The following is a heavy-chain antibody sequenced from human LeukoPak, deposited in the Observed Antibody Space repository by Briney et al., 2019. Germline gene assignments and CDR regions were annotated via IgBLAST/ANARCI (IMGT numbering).Heavy chain of an antibody. CDR3: ARCKKGLVRALDY. D-gene: IGHD6-19*01. CDR1: GGSFSGYY. Sequence: SETLSLTCAVYGGSFSGYYWSWIRQPPGKGLEWIGEINHSGSTNYNPSLKSRVTISVDTSKNQFSLKLSSVTAADTAVYYCARCKKGLVRALDYWGQGTLVTVSS. J-gene: IGHJ4*02. V-gene: IGHV4-34*01. CDR2: INHSGST.